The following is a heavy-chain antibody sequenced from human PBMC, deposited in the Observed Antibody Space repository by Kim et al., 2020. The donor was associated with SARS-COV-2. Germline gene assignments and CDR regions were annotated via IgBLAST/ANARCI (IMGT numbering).Heavy chain of an antibody. V-gene: IGHV1-2*02. CDR3: ARDEVPTVLGMEDV. J-gene: IGHJ6*02. CDR2: IDPNSGDT. D-gene: IGHD3-16*01. CDR1: GYTFTDFF. Sequence: ASVKVSCKASGYTFTDFFIHWVRQAPGQGPEWMGWIDPNSGDTHYAQSFQGRVTMTTDTSISTVYLNLSRLRSNDTAVYYCARDEVPTVLGMEDVWGRGTTVTVSS.